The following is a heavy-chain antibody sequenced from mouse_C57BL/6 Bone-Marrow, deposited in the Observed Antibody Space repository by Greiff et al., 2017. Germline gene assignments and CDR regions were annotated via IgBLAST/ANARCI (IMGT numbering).Heavy chain of an antibody. D-gene: IGHD4-1*01. V-gene: IGHV1-63*01. CDR3: ARLAWVFDY. CDR2: ISPADGYT. J-gene: IGHJ2*01. CDR1: GYTFPNYW. Sequence: QVQLQQSGAELVRPGTSVKMSCKASGYTFPNYWIGWAKQRPGHGLEWIGDISPADGYTNYNEKFKGKATLTADKSSSTAYMQFSSLTSEDSAIDYCARLAWVFDYWGQGTTLTVSS.